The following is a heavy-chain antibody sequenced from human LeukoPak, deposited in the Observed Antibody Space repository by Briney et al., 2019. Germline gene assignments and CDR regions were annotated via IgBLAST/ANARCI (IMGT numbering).Heavy chain of an antibody. CDR3: ARSRQYCSGGSCYLSRAFDI. CDR1: GGSFSGYY. Sequence: SETLSLTCAVYGGSFSGYYWSWIRQPPGKGLEWIGEINHSGSTNYNPSLKSRVTISVDTSKSQFSLKLSSVTAADTAVYYCARSRQYCSGGSCYLSRAFDIWGQGTMVTVSS. V-gene: IGHV4-34*01. CDR2: INHSGST. D-gene: IGHD2-15*01. J-gene: IGHJ3*02.